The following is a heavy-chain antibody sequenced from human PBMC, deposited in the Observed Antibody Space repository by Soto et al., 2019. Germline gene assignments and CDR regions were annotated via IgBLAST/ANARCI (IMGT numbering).Heavy chain of an antibody. CDR2: IYYSGST. CDR1: GGSISSGDYY. CDR3: ARGDNWNLDAFDI. D-gene: IGHD1-20*01. Sequence: SETLSLTCTVSGGSISSGDYYWSWIRQPPGKGLEWIGYIYYSGSTYYNPSLKSRVTISVDTSKNQFSLKLSSVTAADTAVYYCARGDNWNLDAFDIWGQGTMVTVSS. V-gene: IGHV4-30-4*01. J-gene: IGHJ3*02.